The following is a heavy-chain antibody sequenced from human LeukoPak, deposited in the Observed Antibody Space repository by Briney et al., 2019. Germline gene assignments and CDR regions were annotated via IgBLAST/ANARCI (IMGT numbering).Heavy chain of an antibody. V-gene: IGHV4-39*07. Sequence: PSETLSLTCTVSGGSISSSSYYWGWIRQPPGKGLEWIGSIYYSGSTYYNPSLKSRVTISVDTSKNQFSLKLGSVTAADTAVYYCARYSRIAAAGFDYWGQGTLVTVSS. D-gene: IGHD6-13*01. CDR3: ARYSRIAAAGFDY. CDR1: GGSISSSSYY. J-gene: IGHJ4*02. CDR2: IYYSGST.